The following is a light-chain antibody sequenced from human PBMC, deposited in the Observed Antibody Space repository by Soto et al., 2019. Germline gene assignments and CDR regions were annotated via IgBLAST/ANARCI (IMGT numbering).Light chain of an antibody. V-gene: IGKV1-5*01. CDR3: QQYGLSPRT. J-gene: IGKJ1*01. CDR1: QSISRW. Sequence: DISLTHSPATLYESVGDSVTIPCRASQSISRWLAWYQQKPGKAPKVLIWDATTLHRGVPSRFSGSGSGTDFTLTISRLEPEDFAVYYCQQYGLSPRTLGQGTKVDI. CDR2: DAT.